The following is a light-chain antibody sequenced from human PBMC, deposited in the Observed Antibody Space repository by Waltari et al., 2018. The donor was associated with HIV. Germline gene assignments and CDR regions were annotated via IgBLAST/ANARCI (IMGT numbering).Light chain of an antibody. CDR1: SGSIASNY. V-gene: IGLV6-57*01. Sequence: NFMLTQPHSVSESPGKTVTISCTRTSGSIASNYVQVYQQRPGSSHTTVIYEDNQRPSGVPDRFSGSIDSSSNSASLTISGLKTEDEADYYCQSYDSSNQGVFGGGTKLTVL. CDR2: EDN. J-gene: IGLJ3*02. CDR3: QSYDSSNQGV.